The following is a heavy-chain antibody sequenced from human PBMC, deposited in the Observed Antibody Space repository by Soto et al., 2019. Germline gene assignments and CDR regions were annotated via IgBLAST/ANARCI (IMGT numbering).Heavy chain of an antibody. CDR1: GDSINSGDFY. J-gene: IGHJ5*02. V-gene: IGHV4-30-4*01. CDR2: IYYSGSI. CDR3: ARRGFWSGFT. Sequence: QSLTCTVSGDSINSGDFYWSWIRQPPGKGLQFIGYIYYSGSIHYDPSLNGRVTISVDTSKNQFSLKVTSVTAADTAVYYCARRGFWSGFTWGQGTLVTVSS. D-gene: IGHD3-3*01.